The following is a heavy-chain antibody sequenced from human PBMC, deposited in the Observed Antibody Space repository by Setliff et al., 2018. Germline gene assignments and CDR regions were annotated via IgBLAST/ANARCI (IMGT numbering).Heavy chain of an antibody. D-gene: IGHD3-10*01. Sequence: SVKVSCKASGGTLRTYAFNWVRQAPGQGLEWVGGVLPLFGSATYARKFQGRVTITADESTSTTYMEVSSLTSEDTAEYFCARGPISGSGTYYGADWGQGTLVTVSS. CDR1: GGTLRTYA. V-gene: IGHV1-69*13. CDR3: ARGPISGSGTYYGAD. J-gene: IGHJ4*02. CDR2: VLPLFGSA.